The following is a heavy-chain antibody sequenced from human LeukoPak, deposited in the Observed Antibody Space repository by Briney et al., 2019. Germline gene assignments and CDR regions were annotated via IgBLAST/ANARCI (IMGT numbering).Heavy chain of an antibody. CDR2: MNPNSGNT. D-gene: IGHD2-21*02. V-gene: IGHV1-8*01. Sequence: ASVKVSCKASGYTFTSYDINWVRPATGQGLAWMGWMNPNSGNTGYAQKFQGRVTMTRNTSISTAYMELSSLRSEDTAVYYCAREKAYCGGDCYWIYYGMDVWGQGTTVTVSS. CDR1: GYTFTSYD. CDR3: AREKAYCGGDCYWIYYGMDV. J-gene: IGHJ6*02.